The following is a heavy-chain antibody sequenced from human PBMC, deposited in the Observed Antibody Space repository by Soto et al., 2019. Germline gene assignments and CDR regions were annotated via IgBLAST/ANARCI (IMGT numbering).Heavy chain of an antibody. D-gene: IGHD2-8*02. CDR1: GGSISSGGYS. J-gene: IGHJ4*02. V-gene: IGHV4-30-2*01. CDR3: ARDKITGLFDY. CDR2: IYHSGDT. Sequence: SETLSLTCAVSGGSISSGGYSWSWIRQPPGKGLEWIGEIYHSGDTKYNPSLKSRVTISVDTSKNQFSLKLTSVTAADTAVYYCARDKITGLFDYWGQGTLVTVSS.